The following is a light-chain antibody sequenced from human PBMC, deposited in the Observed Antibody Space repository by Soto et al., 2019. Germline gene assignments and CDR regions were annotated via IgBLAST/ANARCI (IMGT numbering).Light chain of an antibody. CDR1: SGHSSYI. CDR3: ETWDSTTRV. Sequence: QLVLTQSSSASASLGSSVKLTCTLSSGHSSYIIAWHQQQPGKAPRYLMKLEGSGSNNKGSGVPDRFSGSSSGADRYLTISNLQFEDEADYYCETWDSTTRVFGGGTKLTVL. J-gene: IGLJ3*02. CDR2: LEGSGSN. V-gene: IGLV4-60*02.